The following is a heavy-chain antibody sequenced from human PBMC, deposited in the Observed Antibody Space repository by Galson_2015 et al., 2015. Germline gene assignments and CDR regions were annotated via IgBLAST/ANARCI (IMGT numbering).Heavy chain of an antibody. CDR1: GFTFSSYS. Sequence: SLRLSCAASGFTFSSYSMNWVRQAPGKGLEWVSYISSSSSTIYYADSVKGRFTISRDNAKNSLYLQMNSLRDEDTAVYYCARDQVPKRYSSSAPFDYWGQGTLVTVSS. D-gene: IGHD6-6*01. V-gene: IGHV3-48*02. CDR3: ARDQVPKRYSSSAPFDY. J-gene: IGHJ4*02. CDR2: ISSSSSTI.